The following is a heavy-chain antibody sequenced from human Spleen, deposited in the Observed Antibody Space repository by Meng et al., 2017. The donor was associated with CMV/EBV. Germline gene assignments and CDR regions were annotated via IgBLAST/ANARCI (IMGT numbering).Heavy chain of an antibody. CDR2: ISSSSTYI. CDR1: GFTFSSYS. J-gene: IGHJ4*02. D-gene: IGHD5-12*01. V-gene: IGHV3-21*01. Sequence: GGSLRLSCAASGFTFSSYSMNWVRQAPGKGLEWVSSISSSSTYIYYADSVKGRFTISRDNAKNSLYLQMSSLRAEDTAVYYCARWPTSAHFDYWGQGTLVTVSS. CDR3: ARWPTSAHFDY.